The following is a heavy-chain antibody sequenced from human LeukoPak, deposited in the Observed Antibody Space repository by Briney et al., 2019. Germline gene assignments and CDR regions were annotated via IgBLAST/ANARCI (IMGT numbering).Heavy chain of an antibody. V-gene: IGHV3-30*02. J-gene: IGHJ3*01. D-gene: IGHD5-24*01. CDR3: ARGMAIMDDAFDL. CDR1: GFTFSSYG. CDR2: IRYDGSNK. Sequence: PGGSLRLSCAASGFTFSSYGMHWVRQAPGKGLEWVAFIRYDGSNKYYADSVQGRFTISSDNSKNTLYLQMNSLRAEDTAVYYCARGMAIMDDAFDLWGQGTIVTVSS.